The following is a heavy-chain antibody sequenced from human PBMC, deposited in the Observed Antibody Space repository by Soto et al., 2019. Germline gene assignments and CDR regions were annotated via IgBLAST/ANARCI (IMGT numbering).Heavy chain of an antibody. V-gene: IGHV3-33*08. CDR1: GFTFSSYE. CDR2: IWYDGSNK. Sequence: GGSLRLSCAASGFTFSSYEMNWVRQAPGKGLEWVAVIWYDGSNKYYADSVKGRFTISRDNSKNTLYLQMNSLRAEDTAVYYCARDFIRGLPPDYYYGMDVWGQGTTVTVSS. CDR3: ARDFIRGLPPDYYYGMDV. J-gene: IGHJ6*02. D-gene: IGHD4-17*01.